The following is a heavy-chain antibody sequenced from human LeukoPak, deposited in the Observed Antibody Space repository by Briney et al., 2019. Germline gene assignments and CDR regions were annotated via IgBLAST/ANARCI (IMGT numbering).Heavy chain of an antibody. Sequence: GGSLRLSCAASGFTFSTYAMTWVRQAPGKGLEWVSSISGSGAGKFYAAPVKGRFTTSRDNSKNTLYVQMNSLRAEDTAVYYCAKAAYGDYAGAFDIWGQGTMIIVSS. D-gene: IGHD4-17*01. J-gene: IGHJ3*02. CDR3: AKAAYGDYAGAFDI. CDR2: ISGSGAGK. V-gene: IGHV3-23*01. CDR1: GFTFSTYA.